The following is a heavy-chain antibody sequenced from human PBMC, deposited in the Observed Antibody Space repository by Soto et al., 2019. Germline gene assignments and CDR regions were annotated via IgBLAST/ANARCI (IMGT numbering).Heavy chain of an antibody. CDR3: AGRLTTAASLEY. Sequence: VQLVESGGGLIQPGGSLRLSCAASGFTVSNNHMTWVRQAAGKGLELVSFVHGGGRTSYADSVKVRFTISRDNSKNTLSLQMDSLRVEDTSIYYCAGRLTTAASLEYWGRRTLVTVSS. J-gene: IGHJ4*02. CDR2: VHGGGRT. D-gene: IGHD3-16*01. V-gene: IGHV3-53*01. CDR1: GFTVSNNH.